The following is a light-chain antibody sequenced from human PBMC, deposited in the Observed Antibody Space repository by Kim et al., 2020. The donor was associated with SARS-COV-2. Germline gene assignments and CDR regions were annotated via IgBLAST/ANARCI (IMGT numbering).Light chain of an antibody. V-gene: IGKV3-15*01. CDR3: HQYNSWPYT. CDR2: RAS. J-gene: IGKJ2*01. Sequence: SVSPGEGATLSCRASQSVSSNLAWYQQKPGQAPRLLIYRASTRATDMPARFSGSGSGTDYTLAISSLQSEDFAVYYCHQYNSWPYTFGQGTKLEIK. CDR1: QSVSSN.